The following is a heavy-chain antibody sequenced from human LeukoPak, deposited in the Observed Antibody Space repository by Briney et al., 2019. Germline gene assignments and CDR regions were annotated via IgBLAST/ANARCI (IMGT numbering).Heavy chain of an antibody. J-gene: IGHJ5*02. V-gene: IGHV3-7*01. CDR1: GFTFSSYW. CDR3: ARDPRIAAAGTGVWFDP. D-gene: IGHD6-13*01. CDR2: IKQDGSEK. Sequence: PGGSLRLSCAASGFTFSSYWMSWVRQAPGKGLEWVANIKQDGSEKYYVDSVKSRFTISRDNAKNSLYLQMNSLRAEDTAVYYCARDPRIAAAGTGVWFDPWGQGTLVTVSS.